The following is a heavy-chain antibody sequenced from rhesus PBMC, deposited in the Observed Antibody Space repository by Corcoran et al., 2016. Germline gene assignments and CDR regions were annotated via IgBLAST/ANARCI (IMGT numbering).Heavy chain of an antibody. CDR1: GGSISGYY. CDR2: IGGSGGST. D-gene: IGHD2-15*01. V-gene: IGHV4-165*02. CDR3: ARKLPYCSSTYCSSSYSLDV. Sequence: QVQLQESGPGLVKPSETLDLTCAVSGGSISGYYWNWSRQPPGKGLEGRGYIGGSGGSTYSTPSLKSRVTISTDTYTNQFSLKLSAVTAADTAVYYCARKLPYCSSTYCSSSYSLDVWGRGVLVTVSS. J-gene: IGHJ5-2*02.